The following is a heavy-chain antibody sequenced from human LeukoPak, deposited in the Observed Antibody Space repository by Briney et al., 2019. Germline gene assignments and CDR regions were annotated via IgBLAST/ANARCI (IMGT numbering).Heavy chain of an antibody. J-gene: IGHJ6*02. D-gene: IGHD3-3*01. CDR1: GFTFSSYG. CDR3: AKGYYDFWSGYYMPGGMDV. V-gene: IGHV3-30*18. CDR2: ISYDGSNK. Sequence: GRSLRLSCVVSGFTFSSYGMHWVRPPPGKGPEWVALISYDGSNKYYADSVKGRFTIYRDNSKNTLYLQMNSLRAEDTAVYYCAKGYYDFWSGYYMPGGMDVWGQGTTVTVSS.